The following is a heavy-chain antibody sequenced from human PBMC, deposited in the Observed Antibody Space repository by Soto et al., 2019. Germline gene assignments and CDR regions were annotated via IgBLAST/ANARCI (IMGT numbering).Heavy chain of an antibody. D-gene: IGHD1-26*01. Sequence: ASVKVSCKASGYTFTGYYMHWVRQAPGQGLEWMGWINPNSGGTNYAQKFQGRVTMTRDTSISTAYMELSRLRSDDTAAYYCARDGGWGGSPLDYWGQGTLVTVSS. J-gene: IGHJ4*02. CDR1: GYTFTGYY. CDR2: INPNSGGT. CDR3: ARDGGWGGSPLDY. V-gene: IGHV1-2*02.